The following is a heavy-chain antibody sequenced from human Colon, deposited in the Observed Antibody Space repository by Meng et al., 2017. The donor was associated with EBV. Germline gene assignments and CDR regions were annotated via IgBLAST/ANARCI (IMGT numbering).Heavy chain of an antibody. CDR2: ISTNTGNP. CDR3: GTLKYTSGFYGPAY. Sequence: QGHLVQSGSELKKPVASVKVSCKASGYTFTRYPMNWVRQAPGQGLEWMGWISTNTGNPTYAQGFTGRFVFSVDTSVSTAYLQISSLKAEDTAVYYCGTLKYTSGFYGPAYWGQGALVTVSS. D-gene: IGHD6-19*01. J-gene: IGHJ4*02. V-gene: IGHV7-4-1*02. CDR1: GYTFTRYP.